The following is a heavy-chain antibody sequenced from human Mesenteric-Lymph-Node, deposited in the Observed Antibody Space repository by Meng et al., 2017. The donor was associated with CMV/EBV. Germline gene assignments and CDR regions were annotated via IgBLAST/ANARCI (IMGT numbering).Heavy chain of an antibody. D-gene: IGHD5-24*01. CDR1: GFTFSSYA. Sequence: GESLKISCAASGFTFSSYAMHWVRQAPGKGLEWVAVISYDGSNKYYADSVKGRFTISRDNSKNTLYLQMNSLRAEDTAVYYCARERRERWLQYPHDAFDIWGQGTMVTVSS. J-gene: IGHJ3*02. CDR2: ISYDGSNK. V-gene: IGHV3-30-3*01. CDR3: ARERRERWLQYPHDAFDI.